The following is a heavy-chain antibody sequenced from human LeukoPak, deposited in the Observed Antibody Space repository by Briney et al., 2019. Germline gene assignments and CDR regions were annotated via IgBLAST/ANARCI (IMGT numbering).Heavy chain of an antibody. J-gene: IGHJ3*02. V-gene: IGHV3-21*01. CDR2: ISVTSSYI. CDR3: AREDSGSYDPGSFDI. D-gene: IGHD1-26*01. CDR1: GFTFSNFR. Sequence: GGSLRLSCAASGFTFSNFRMNWVRKAPGKGLEWVSSISVTSSYIYYADSVKGRFTISRDNANSSLSLQMHSLRAEDTCVYYCAREDSGSYDPGSFDIWGQGNLVTVSS.